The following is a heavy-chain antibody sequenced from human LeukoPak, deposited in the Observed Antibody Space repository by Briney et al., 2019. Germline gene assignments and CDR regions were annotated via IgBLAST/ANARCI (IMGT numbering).Heavy chain of an antibody. CDR1: GFTFSNFA. J-gene: IGHJ4*02. V-gene: IGHV3-23*01. CDR2: ISGSGSRT. Sequence: GSLRLSCAASGFTFSNFAMSWVRQAPGKGLEWVSVISGSGSRTYYADSVKGRFTISRDNSRNTIYLQMTSLRAEDTAVYYCASRGHVGSGTYSPYDYWGQGTLVSVSS. CDR3: ASRGHVGSGTYSPYDY. D-gene: IGHD3-10*01.